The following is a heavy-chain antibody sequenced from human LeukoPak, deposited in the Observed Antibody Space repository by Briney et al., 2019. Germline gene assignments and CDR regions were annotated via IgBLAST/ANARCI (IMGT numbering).Heavy chain of an antibody. J-gene: IGHJ4*02. V-gene: IGHV1-69*13. CDR2: IIPIFGTA. CDR3: ARVTGDLRFLEWSPYYFDY. Sequence: SVKVSCKVSGYTLTELSMHWVRQAPGKGLEWMGGIIPIFGTANYAQKFQGRVTITADESTSTAYMELSSLRSEDTAVYYCARVTGDLRFLEWSPYYFDYWGQGTLVTVSS. D-gene: IGHD3-3*01. CDR1: GYTLTELS.